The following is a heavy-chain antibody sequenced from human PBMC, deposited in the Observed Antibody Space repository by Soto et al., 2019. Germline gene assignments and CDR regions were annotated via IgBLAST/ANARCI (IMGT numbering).Heavy chain of an antibody. Sequence: QVQLVESGGGVVQPGRSLRLSCAASGFTFSSYAMHWVRQAPGKGLEWVAVISYDGSNKYYADSVKGRFTISRDNSKNTLYLQMNSLRAEDTAVYYCARDLSSGWYSLVAREQAQHWGQRTLVTVSS. V-gene: IGHV3-30-3*01. CDR2: ISYDGSNK. CDR3: ARDLSSGWYSLVAREQAQH. D-gene: IGHD6-19*01. J-gene: IGHJ1*01. CDR1: GFTFSSYA.